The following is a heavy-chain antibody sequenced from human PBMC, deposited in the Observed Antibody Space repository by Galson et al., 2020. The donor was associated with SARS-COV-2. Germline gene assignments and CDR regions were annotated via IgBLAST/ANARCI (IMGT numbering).Heavy chain of an antibody. V-gene: IGHV4-59*13. Sequence: SATLSLTCTVSGGSISSYYWSWIRQPPGKGLEWIAYIYYSGSTIYNPSLKSRVTISVDTSKNQFSLKLSSVTAADTALYYCARGLPMVRGVIINWFDPWGQGTLVTVSS. CDR3: ARGLPMVRGVIINWFDP. J-gene: IGHJ5*02. D-gene: IGHD3-10*01. CDR2: IYYSGST. CDR1: GGSISSYY.